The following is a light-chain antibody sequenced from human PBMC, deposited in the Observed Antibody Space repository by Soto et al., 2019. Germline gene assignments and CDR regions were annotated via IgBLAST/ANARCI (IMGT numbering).Light chain of an antibody. CDR3: QQSYSTPWT. Sequence: DIQMTQSPSSLSASVGDRVIITCRASQTIDSYLNWYQQKPGRAPNLLIYAASTLQSGVPSRFSGTGSGTDFTLTIGSLQPEDFATYYCQQSYSTPWTFGQGTKGDI. CDR2: AAS. J-gene: IGKJ1*01. V-gene: IGKV1-39*01. CDR1: QTIDSY.